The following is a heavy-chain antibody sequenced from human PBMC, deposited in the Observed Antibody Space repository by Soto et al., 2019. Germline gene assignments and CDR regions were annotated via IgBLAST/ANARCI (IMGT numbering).Heavy chain of an antibody. Sequence: QVQLVESGGGVVQPGRSLRLSCAASGFTFSSYAMHWVRQAPGKGLEWVAVLSYDGSNKYYAGSLKGRFTISRDNSKNTLYLQMSSLRAEDTAVYYCARDKSPHSSGWHNRHSDYWGQGTLVTVSS. V-gene: IGHV3-30-3*01. D-gene: IGHD6-19*01. J-gene: IGHJ4*02. CDR3: ARDKSPHSSGWHNRHSDY. CDR1: GFTFSSYA. CDR2: LSYDGSNK.